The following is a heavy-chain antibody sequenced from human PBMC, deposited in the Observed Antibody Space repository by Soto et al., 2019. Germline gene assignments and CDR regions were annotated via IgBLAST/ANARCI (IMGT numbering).Heavy chain of an antibody. CDR1: GGSIRSVVCY. V-gene: IGHV4-31*11. J-gene: IGHJ4*02. CDR2: ISYRGAT. Sequence: TLSLTFAVSGGSIRSVVCYWRWLRQLPGKGLEWLGYISYRGATYSNPSLKSRLSLSLDTAQATSYLKLASVTAADTAVYYCAMMLAQGNLSEYFDSWGQGILVTVS. CDR3: AMMLAQGNLSEYFDS. D-gene: IGHD2-8*01.